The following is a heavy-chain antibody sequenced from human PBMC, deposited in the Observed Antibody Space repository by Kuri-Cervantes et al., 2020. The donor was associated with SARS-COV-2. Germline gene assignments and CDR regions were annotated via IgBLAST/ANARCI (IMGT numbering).Heavy chain of an antibody. CDR2: INHSGST. Sequence: SETLSLTCTVSGGSISSYYWSWIRQPPGKGLEWIGEINHSGSTNYNPSLKSRVTISVDTSKNQFSLKLSSVTAADTAVYYCARGRTVTLKYWGQGTLVTVSS. J-gene: IGHJ4*02. D-gene: IGHD4-11*01. CDR3: ARGRTVTLKY. CDR1: GGSISSYY. V-gene: IGHV4-34*01.